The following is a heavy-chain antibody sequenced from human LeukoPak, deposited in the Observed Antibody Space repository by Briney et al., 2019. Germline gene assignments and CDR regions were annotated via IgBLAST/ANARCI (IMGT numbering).Heavy chain of an antibody. Sequence: SETLSLTCIVSGGSISSYYWSWIRQPPGKGLEWIGYIYYSGSTNYKPSLKSRVTISVDTSKNQFSLKLSSVTAADTAVYYSARGHYKEYFDYWGQGTLVTVSS. V-gene: IGHV4-59*01. CDR1: GGSISSYY. CDR2: IYYSGST. J-gene: IGHJ4*02. CDR3: ARGHYKEYFDY. D-gene: IGHD4-11*01.